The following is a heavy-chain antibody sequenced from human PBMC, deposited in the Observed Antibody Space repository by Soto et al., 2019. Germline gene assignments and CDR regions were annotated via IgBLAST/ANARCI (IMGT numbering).Heavy chain of an antibody. D-gene: IGHD3-3*01. CDR3: ATGQDTFFRGGVGADF. J-gene: IGHJ4*02. V-gene: IGHV3-23*01. CDR2: ISGSGRSS. Sequence: DVQVLESGGGLVQPGGSLRLSCAASGFTFNTFAMNWVRQAPGKGLEWVSAISGSGRSSYYADSLKGRFTISRENSENIVYLQMDRLRVDDTAICYCATGQDTFFRGGVGADFWGQGTLVSLSS. CDR1: GFTFNTFA.